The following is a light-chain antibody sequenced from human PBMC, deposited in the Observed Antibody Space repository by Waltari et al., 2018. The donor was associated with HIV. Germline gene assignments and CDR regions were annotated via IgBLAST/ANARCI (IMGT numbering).Light chain of an antibody. Sequence: NFMLTQPHSVSESPGKTVTISCTRSSGRIDSNYVQRYQQRPGGAPTTVIYENNHRPSGVPDRFSGSIDSSSNSASLTISGLKTDDEADYYCQSYFASNDVIFGGGTTLTVL. J-gene: IGLJ2*01. CDR1: SGRIDSNY. CDR3: QSYFASNDVI. CDR2: ENN. V-gene: IGLV6-57*04.